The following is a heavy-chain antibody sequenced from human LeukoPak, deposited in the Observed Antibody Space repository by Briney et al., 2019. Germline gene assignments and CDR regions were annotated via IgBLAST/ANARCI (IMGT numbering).Heavy chain of an antibody. J-gene: IGHJ5*02. V-gene: IGHV1-69*05. D-gene: IGHD6-6*01. CDR3: ASGQGSSSSEDWFDP. CDR1: GGTFSSYA. CDR2: IIPIFGTA. Sequence: SVTVSCKASGGTFSSYAISWVRQAPGQGLEWMGGIIPIFGTANYAQKFQGRVTITTDESTSTAYMELSSLRSEDTAVYYCASGQGSSSSEDWFDPWGQGTLVTVSS.